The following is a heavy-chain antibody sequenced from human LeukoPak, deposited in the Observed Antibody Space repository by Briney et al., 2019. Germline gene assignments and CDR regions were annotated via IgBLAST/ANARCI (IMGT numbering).Heavy chain of an antibody. CDR1: GYTFTSYG. CDR3: ARLGIAGAFDY. CDR2: ITAYNGNT. D-gene: IGHD6-13*01. Sequence: ASVKVSCKASGYTFTSYGISWVRQAPGQGLEWMGWITAYNGNTKYTQNLRGRVTMTTDTSTGTSYMELRSLRSDDTAMYYCARLGIAGAFDYWGQGTLVTVSS. V-gene: IGHV1-18*01. J-gene: IGHJ4*02.